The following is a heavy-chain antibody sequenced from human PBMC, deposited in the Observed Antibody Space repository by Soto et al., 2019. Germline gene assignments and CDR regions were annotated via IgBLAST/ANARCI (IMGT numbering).Heavy chain of an antibody. J-gene: IGHJ5*02. CDR3: ARGTGGSRRFDP. D-gene: IGHD3-16*01. CDR1: GFIVSNNY. CDR2: IYSGGAT. Sequence: EVQLVETGGGLIQPGGSLRLSCEVSGFIVSNNYITWIRQAPGKGLEWVSIIYSGGATYYADSVKGRFTISRDNSKNTVYLQMNNLIAEDTSVYYCARGTGGSRRFDPWGQGTLVTVSS. V-gene: IGHV3-53*02.